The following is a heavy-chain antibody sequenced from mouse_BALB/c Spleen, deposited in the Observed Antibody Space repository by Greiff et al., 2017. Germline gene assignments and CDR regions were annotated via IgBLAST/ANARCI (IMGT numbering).Heavy chain of an antibody. J-gene: IGHJ4*01. CDR1: GYTFTSYW. V-gene: IGHV1-87*01. D-gene: IGHD2-3*01. CDR3: ARDYDGYAMDY. Sequence: VQLQQSGTVLARPGASVKMSCKASGYTFTSYWMHWVKQRPGQGLEWIGAIYPGDGDTRYTQKFKGKATLTADKSSSTAYMQLSSLASEDSAVYYCARDYDGYAMDYWGQGTSVTVSS. CDR2: IYPGDGDT.